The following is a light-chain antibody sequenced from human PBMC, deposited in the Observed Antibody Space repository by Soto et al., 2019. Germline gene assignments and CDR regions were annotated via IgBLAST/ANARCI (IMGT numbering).Light chain of an antibody. CDR2: EVS. CDR1: SSDVGGYNY. CDR3: SSYTSSNTPYV. V-gene: IGLV2-14*01. Sequence: QSALTQPASESGSPGQSITISCTGTSSDVGGYNYVSWYQQHPGKAPKLIIYEVSNRPAGVSNRFSGSKSGDTASLTISGLHAEDEADYFCSSYTSSNTPYVFGSGTKVTVL. J-gene: IGLJ1*01.